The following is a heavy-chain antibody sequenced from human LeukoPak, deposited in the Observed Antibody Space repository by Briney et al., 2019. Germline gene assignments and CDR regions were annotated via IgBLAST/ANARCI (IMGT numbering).Heavy chain of an antibody. J-gene: IGHJ4*02. CDR1: GGTFSSYT. V-gene: IGHV1-69*02. D-gene: IGHD6-19*01. Sequence: GSSVKVSCKASGGTFSSYTISWVRQAPGQGLEWMGRIIPILGIANYAQKSQGRVTITADKSTSTAYMELSSLRSEDTAVYYCATLAVAGTGELDYWGQGTLVTVSS. CDR2: IIPILGIA. CDR3: ATLAVAGTGELDY.